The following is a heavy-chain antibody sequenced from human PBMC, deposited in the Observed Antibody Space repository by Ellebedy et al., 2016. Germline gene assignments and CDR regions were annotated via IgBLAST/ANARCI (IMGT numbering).Heavy chain of an antibody. D-gene: IGHD4-17*01. CDR1: GFTFSTYA. Sequence: GGSLRLSXAASGFTFSTYAMSWVRQAPGKGLEWVSGISASGGRIYYTDSAKGRFTISRDTSKNTVCLQMNSLRAEDTAVYYCARAWGANTVTPFDYWGQGTLVTVSS. V-gene: IGHV3-23*01. CDR3: ARAWGANTVTPFDY. CDR2: ISASGGRI. J-gene: IGHJ4*02.